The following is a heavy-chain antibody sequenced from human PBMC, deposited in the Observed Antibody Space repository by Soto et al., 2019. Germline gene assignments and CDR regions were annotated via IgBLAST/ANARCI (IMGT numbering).Heavy chain of an antibody. CDR3: TMQSSRQLWLIY. CDR2: IRSKANSYAT. Sequence: GGSLRLSCAASGFTFSGSAMHWVRQASGKGLEWVGRIRSKANSYATAYAASVKGRFTISRDDSKNTAYLQMNSLKTEDTAVYYCTMQSSRQLWLIYWGQGTLVTVSS. D-gene: IGHD5-18*01. CDR1: GFTFSGSA. J-gene: IGHJ4*02. V-gene: IGHV3-73*01.